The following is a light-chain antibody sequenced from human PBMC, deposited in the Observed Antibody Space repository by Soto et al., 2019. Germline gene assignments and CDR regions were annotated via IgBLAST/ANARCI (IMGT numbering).Light chain of an antibody. V-gene: IGLV2-14*01. CDR3: GSYTSTDPPFV. J-gene: IGLJ1*01. CDR1: ITDGGGYNC. CDR2: EVS. Sequence: QSVLSQPSSVSGSPGHSITISFTGTITDGGGYNCVSWYQHHPGKGPKLTTYEVSNRPSGVSDRFSGSKSGNKASLIISNLEAEDESDYSCGSYTSTDPPFVFGTGTKVTVL.